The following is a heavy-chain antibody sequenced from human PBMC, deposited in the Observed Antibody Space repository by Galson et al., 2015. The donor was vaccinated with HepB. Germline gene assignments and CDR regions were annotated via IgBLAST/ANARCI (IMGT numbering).Heavy chain of an antibody. CDR3: TRVKLREQLVQQYYYGLDV. Sequence: WIRQPPGKGLEWIGEINHSGSTNYTPSLKTRVTISLDTSKNQFSLRLSSVTAADTAVYFCTRVKLREQLVQQYYYGLDVWGQGTTVTVSS. V-gene: IGHV4-34*01. J-gene: IGHJ6*02. D-gene: IGHD6-13*01. CDR2: INHSGST.